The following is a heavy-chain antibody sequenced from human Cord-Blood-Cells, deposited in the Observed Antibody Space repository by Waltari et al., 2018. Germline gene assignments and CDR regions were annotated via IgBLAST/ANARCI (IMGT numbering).Heavy chain of an antibody. J-gene: IGHJ3*02. V-gene: IGHV3-23*01. CDR1: GFTFSSYA. Sequence: EVQLLESGGGLVQPGGSLRLSCAASGFTFSSYAMSWVRQAPGTGLEWVSAISGSGGSTYYADSVKGRFTISRDNSKNTLYLQMNSLRAEDTAVYYCAKGGSYYDSSGYPDAFDIWGQGTMVTVSS. CDR3: AKGGSYYDSSGYPDAFDI. D-gene: IGHD3-22*01. CDR2: ISGSGGST.